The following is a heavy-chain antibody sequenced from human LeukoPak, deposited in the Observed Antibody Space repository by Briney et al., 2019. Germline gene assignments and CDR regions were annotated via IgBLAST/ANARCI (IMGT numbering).Heavy chain of an antibody. D-gene: IGHD3-9*01. J-gene: IGHJ4*02. V-gene: IGHV1-69*06. CDR1: GGTFSSYA. CDR3: ARGLRYFDWLSPEDYFDY. Sequence: ASVKVSCKASGGTFSSYAISWVRQAPGQGLEWMGGIIPIFGTANYAQKFQGRVTITADKSTSTAYMELSRLRSDDTAVYYCARGLRYFDWLSPEDYFDYWGQGTLVTVSS. CDR2: IIPIFGTA.